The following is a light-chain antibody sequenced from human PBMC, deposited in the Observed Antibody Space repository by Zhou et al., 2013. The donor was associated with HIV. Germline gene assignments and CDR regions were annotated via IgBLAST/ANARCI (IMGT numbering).Light chain of an antibody. Sequence: EIVMTQSPATLSVSPGERATVSCRASQTVSSNLAWYQQKPGQAPRLLIYAESRRAAGIPDRFSGRGSGTDFTLTIDKLEPEDFAVYYCHHYGRSPCTFGQGTKLEIK. V-gene: IGKV3-20*01. CDR1: QTVSSN. CDR2: AES. J-gene: IGKJ2*02. CDR3: HHYGRSPCT.